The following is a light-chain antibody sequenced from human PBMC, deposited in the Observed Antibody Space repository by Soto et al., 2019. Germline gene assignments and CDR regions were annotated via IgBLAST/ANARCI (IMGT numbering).Light chain of an antibody. V-gene: IGKV3-20*01. CDR1: QSVRTN. J-gene: IGKJ1*01. Sequence: MTQVPDTVSVTAGETVTLSCGASQSVRTNLAWYQQHPGQAPRIIIYDASSRATGVPDRFSGSGSATDFTLTISRLEPEDFAVYYCQQYGISPQTFGQGTKVDIK. CDR2: DAS. CDR3: QQYGISPQT.